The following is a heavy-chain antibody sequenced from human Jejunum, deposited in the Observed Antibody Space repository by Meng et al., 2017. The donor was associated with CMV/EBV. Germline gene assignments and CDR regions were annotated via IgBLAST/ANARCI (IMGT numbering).Heavy chain of an antibody. CDR2: ISGNGGST. V-gene: IGHV3-23*01. D-gene: IGHD6-13*01. Sequence: APLLEAGGGLVQSGGSMRLSCAASGFTFATYAMTWVRQVPGKGLGWVSTISGNGGSTHYGDSVKGRFTISRDNSKNTLDLQVNSLRAEDTAVYYCARGQQLGIYWGQGTLVTVSS. CDR3: ARGQQLGIY. CDR1: GFTFATYA. J-gene: IGHJ4*02.